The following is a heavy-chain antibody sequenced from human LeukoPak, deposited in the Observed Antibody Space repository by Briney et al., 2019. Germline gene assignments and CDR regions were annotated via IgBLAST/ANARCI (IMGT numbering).Heavy chain of an antibody. D-gene: IGHD6-13*01. V-gene: IGHV1-18*01. Sequence: GASVKVSCKASGYTFNRYGISWVRQAPGQGLEWMGWISAYNGNTNYAQKLQGRVTVTTDTSTSTAYMELRSLRSDDTAVYYCARDLGSGIAEPFDHWGQGTLVTVSS. CDR3: ARDLGSGIAEPFDH. CDR2: ISAYNGNT. J-gene: IGHJ4*02. CDR1: GYTFNRYG.